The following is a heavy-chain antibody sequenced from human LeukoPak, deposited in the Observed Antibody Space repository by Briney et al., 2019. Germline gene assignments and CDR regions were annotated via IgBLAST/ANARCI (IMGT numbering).Heavy chain of an antibody. CDR2: IIPMYGTI. CDR1: GGNFNSFA. Sequence: SVKVSCKASGGNFNSFAFSWVRQAPGQGLEWMGGIIPMYGTIDHAQKFQGRLSITADESTTTAYMELSNLGSEDTAVYYCARSHLNLGQVLDFASWGQGALVTVSS. D-gene: IGHD2-8*02. V-gene: IGHV1-69*13. CDR3: ARSHLNLGQVLDFAS. J-gene: IGHJ4*02.